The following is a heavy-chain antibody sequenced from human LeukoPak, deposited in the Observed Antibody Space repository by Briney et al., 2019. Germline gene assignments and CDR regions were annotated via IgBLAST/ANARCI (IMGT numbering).Heavy chain of an antibody. CDR2: VYYSGST. CDR3: ARRLIAVAGTVVYYFDY. V-gene: IGHV4-39*01. Sequence: SETLSLTCTVSGGSINNSNHYWGRIRQPPGKGLEWIASVYYSGSTYYNPSLKSRVTMSVDTSKNQFSLQLTSVTAADTAVYYCARRLIAVAGTVVYYFDYWGQGTLVTVSS. D-gene: IGHD6-19*01. CDR1: GGSINNSNHY. J-gene: IGHJ4*02.